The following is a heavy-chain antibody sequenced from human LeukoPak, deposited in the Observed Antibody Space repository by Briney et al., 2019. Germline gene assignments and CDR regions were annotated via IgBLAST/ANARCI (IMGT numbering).Heavy chain of an antibody. CDR3: AREGGILTGYYYYFDY. D-gene: IGHD3-9*01. Sequence: SVKVSCKASGGTFSSYAISWVRQAPGQGLEWMGRITPIFGIANYAQKFQGRVAITADKSTSTAYMELSSLRSEDTAVYYCAREGGILTGYYYYFDYWGQGTLVTVSS. CDR1: GGTFSSYA. CDR2: ITPIFGIA. J-gene: IGHJ4*02. V-gene: IGHV1-69*04.